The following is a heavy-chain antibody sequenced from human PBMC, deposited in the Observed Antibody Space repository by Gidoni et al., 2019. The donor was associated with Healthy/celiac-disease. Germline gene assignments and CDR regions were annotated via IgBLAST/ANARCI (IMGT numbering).Heavy chain of an antibody. CDR1: GGSLSRHH. CDR3: ATTTPGPEYYYGMHV. J-gene: IGHJ6*02. CDR2: IYYSGST. Sequence: QAQLQESGPGLVKPSETLSHTCTVSGGSLSRHHWSWIRQPPGKGLAWCGYIYYSGSTKYNLSLKSRVSISVDTSKSQFSLRLSSVTAADTAVYYCATTTPGPEYYYGMHVWGQGTTVTVSS. V-gene: IGHV4-59*11.